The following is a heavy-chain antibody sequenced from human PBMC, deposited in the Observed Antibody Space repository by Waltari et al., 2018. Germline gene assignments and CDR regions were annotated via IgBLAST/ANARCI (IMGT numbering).Heavy chain of an antibody. CDR1: GFPFGSHT. D-gene: IGHD3-10*01. CDR2: ISTSSSYI. CDR3: ARSFQFADGFMDY. J-gene: IGHJ4*02. V-gene: IGHV3-21*01. Sequence: EVQLVESGGGLVKPGGSLRLSCAASGFPFGSHTMNWVRPAPGKGLEWVSSISTSSSYIYYADSVKGRFAVSRANAQNSLFLQMNSLRAEDTAVYYCARSFQFADGFMDYWGQGTLVTVSS.